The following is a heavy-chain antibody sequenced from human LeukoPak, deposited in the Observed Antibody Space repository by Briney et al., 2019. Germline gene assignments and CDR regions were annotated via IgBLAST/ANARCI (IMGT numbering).Heavy chain of an antibody. D-gene: IGHD5-18*01. J-gene: IGHJ4*02. CDR3: AREGTAMVSFDY. CDR2: ISSGGNTR. V-gene: IGHV3-48*03. CDR1: GFTFSSYE. Sequence: GGSLRLSCAASGFTFSSYEMNWVRQAPGKGPQWVSYISSGGNTRYYADSVKGRFTIYRDNAKNSLYLQMNSLRAEDTAVYYCAREGTAMVSFDYWGQGTLVTVSS.